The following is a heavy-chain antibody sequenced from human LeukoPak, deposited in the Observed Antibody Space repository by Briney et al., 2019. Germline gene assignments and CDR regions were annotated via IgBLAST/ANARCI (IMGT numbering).Heavy chain of an antibody. CDR2: IYYSGST. J-gene: IGHJ4*02. V-gene: IGHV4-59*12. CDR1: GGSISSYY. D-gene: IGHD4-11*01. CDR3: ARWSSYSNYYFGYFDY. Sequence: PSETLSLTCTVSGGSISSYYWSWIRQPPGKGLEWIGYIYYSGSTNYNPSLKSRVTISVDTSKNQFSLKLSSVTAADTAVYYCARWSSYSNYYFGYFDYWGQGTLVTVSS.